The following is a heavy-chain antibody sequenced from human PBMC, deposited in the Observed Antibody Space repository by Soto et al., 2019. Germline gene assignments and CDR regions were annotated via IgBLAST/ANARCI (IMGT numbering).Heavy chain of an antibody. CDR3: VRGRVMITFGVVIVIDY. J-gene: IGHJ4*02. CDR2: INPNTGYT. D-gene: IGHD3-16*02. Sequence: QVQLVQSGAAMKKPGSSVKVSCKASGYTFTSYDINWVRQAAGQGLEWMGWINPNTGYTDYAQKFQDRVTMTGNTSITPAYMELSGLRSEDTAVYYCVRGRVMITFGVVIVIDYWGQGSPVTVYS. V-gene: IGHV1-8*01. CDR1: GYTFTSYD.